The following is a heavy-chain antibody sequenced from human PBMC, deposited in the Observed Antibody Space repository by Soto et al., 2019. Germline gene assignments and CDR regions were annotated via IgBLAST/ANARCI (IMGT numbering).Heavy chain of an antibody. V-gene: IGHV3-30*18. CDR2: ISYDGTDK. CDR1: GFTFSSYG. D-gene: IGHD5-18*01. CDR3: VKERYAQLWLEDYGMDV. Sequence: VQLVESGGGVVQPGRSLRLSCAASGFTFSSYGIHWVRQAPCKGLEWVALISYDGTDKYYADSVKGRFTISRDNSKNTLYLQMSSLGPEDTAVYYCVKERYAQLWLEDYGMDVWGQGTTVTV. J-gene: IGHJ6*02.